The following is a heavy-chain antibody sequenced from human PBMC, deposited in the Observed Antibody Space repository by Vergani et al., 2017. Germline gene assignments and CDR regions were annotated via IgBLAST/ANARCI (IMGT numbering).Heavy chain of an antibody. CDR3: ARDVVPAAWGGYYYYYMNV. J-gene: IGHJ6*03. CDR1: GGTFSSYA. Sequence: QVQLVQSGAEVKKPGSSVKVSCKASGGTFSSYAISWVRQAPGKGLEWMGGIIPIFGTANYAQKFQGRGTITADDSTRTAYMELSRLRSDDTAVYYCARDVVPAAWGGYYYYYMNVWGKGTTVTVSS. CDR2: IIPIFGTA. V-gene: IGHV1-69*12. D-gene: IGHD2-2*01.